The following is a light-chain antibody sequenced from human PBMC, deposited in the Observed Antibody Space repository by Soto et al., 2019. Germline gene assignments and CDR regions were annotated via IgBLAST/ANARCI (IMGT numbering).Light chain of an antibody. V-gene: IGKV3-20*01. Sequence: VLTQSPGTLSLSPGGRATLSCRASQSVSSSNLAWYQKKPGQAPRVLIYGASTRATGIPARFSGSGSGTDLTLTISRLEPEDFAVYYCQQYDSSPYTFGQGTNLEIK. CDR3: QQYDSSPYT. CDR1: QSVSSSN. J-gene: IGKJ2*01. CDR2: GAS.